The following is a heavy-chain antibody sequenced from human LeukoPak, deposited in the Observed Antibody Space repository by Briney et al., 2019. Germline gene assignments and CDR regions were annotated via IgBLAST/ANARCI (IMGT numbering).Heavy chain of an antibody. D-gene: IGHD3-9*01. CDR3: ARAGYFDWSNWFDP. CDR1: GGSFSGYY. Sequence: PSETLSLTCAVYGGSFSGYYWSWIRQPPGKGLEWIGEINHSGSTNYNPSLKSRVTISVDTSKNQFSLKLSSVTAADTAVYYCARAGYFDWSNWFDPWGQGTLVTVSS. CDR2: INHSGST. J-gene: IGHJ5*02. V-gene: IGHV4-34*01.